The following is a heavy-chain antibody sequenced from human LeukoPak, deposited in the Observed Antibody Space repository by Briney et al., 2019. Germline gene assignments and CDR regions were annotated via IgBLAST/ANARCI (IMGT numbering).Heavy chain of an antibody. J-gene: IGHJ4*02. D-gene: IGHD1-14*01. CDR3: ARDGITGTPHFDY. V-gene: IGHV4-61*01. CDR2: IYYTGTT. CDR1: GXSVSSGSYY. Sequence: SETLSLTCTVSGXSVSSGSYYWSWIRQPPGKGLEWIGYIYYTGTTKYNPSLKSHVIISVDTPRNQFSLKLSSVTSADTAVYYCARDGITGTPHFDYWGQGTLVTVSS.